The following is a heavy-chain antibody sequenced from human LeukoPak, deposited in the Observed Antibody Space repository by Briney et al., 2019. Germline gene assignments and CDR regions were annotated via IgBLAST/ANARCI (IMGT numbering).Heavy chain of an antibody. Sequence: PSETLSLTCAVYGGSFSGYYWSWIRQPPGKGLEWIGGINHSGSTNYNPSLKSRVTISVDTSKNQFSLKLSSVTAADTAVYYCARLRGSGSYYNPRYYYMDVWGKGTTVTISS. V-gene: IGHV4-34*01. D-gene: IGHD3-10*01. CDR2: INHSGST. J-gene: IGHJ6*03. CDR1: GGSFSGYY. CDR3: ARLRGSGSYYNPRYYYMDV.